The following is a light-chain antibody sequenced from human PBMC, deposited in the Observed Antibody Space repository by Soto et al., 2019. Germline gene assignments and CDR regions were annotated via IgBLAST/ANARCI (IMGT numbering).Light chain of an antibody. V-gene: IGLV2-14*01. CDR1: SSDVGGYNF. CDR2: DVS. J-gene: IGLJ2*01. Sequence: QSALTQPASVSGSPGQSITISCTGTSSDVGGYNFVSWYQQHPGKAPKLMIYDVSNRPSGASNRFSGSKSGNTASLTISGLQAEDEADYYCSSYTSSSTLVVFGGGTQLT. CDR3: SSYTSSSTLVV.